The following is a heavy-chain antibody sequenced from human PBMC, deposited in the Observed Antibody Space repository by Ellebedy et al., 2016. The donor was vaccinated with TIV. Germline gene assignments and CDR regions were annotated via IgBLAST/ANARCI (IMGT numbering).Heavy chain of an antibody. V-gene: IGHV1-8*01. Sequence: ASVKVSXXASGYTFTSYDINWVRQATGQGLEWMGWMNPNSGNTGYAQKFQGRVTMTRNTSISTAYMELSSLRSEDTAVYYCARGRRVGATKYNWFDPWGQGTLVTVSS. J-gene: IGHJ5*02. CDR3: ARGRRVGATKYNWFDP. CDR2: MNPNSGNT. D-gene: IGHD1-26*01. CDR1: GYTFTSYD.